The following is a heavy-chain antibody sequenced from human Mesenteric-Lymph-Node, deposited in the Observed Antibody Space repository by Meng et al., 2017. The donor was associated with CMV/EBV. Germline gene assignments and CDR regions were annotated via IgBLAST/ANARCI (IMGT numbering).Heavy chain of an antibody. CDR3: AGDSGAARPANEGGYTWFDP. Sequence: SISNWGNWGRRPPGKGVEWIGEIYHSGSTSYNPSLESRVTISVDKSNNQISLKLSSVTAADTAVYSSAGDSGAARPANEGGYTWFDPWGQGTLVTVSS. D-gene: IGHD6-6*01. J-gene: IGHJ5*02. CDR1: SISNW. CDR2: IYHSGST. V-gene: IGHV4-4*01.